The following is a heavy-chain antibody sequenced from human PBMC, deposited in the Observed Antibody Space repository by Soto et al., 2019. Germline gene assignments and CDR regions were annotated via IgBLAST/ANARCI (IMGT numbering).Heavy chain of an antibody. V-gene: IGHV3-30-3*01. J-gene: IGHJ4*02. Sequence: QVQLVESGGGVVQPGRSLRLSCAASGFTFSSYAMHWVRQAPGKGLEWVAVISYDGSNKYYADSVKGRFTISRDNSRNTVYRKMNGWGAGDTAVYYWARGFYPWVRGFVPPSPGDYWGQETLVPFSS. CDR3: ARGFYPWVRGFVPPSPGDY. CDR1: GFTFSSYA. D-gene: IGHD3-10*01. CDR2: ISYDGSNK.